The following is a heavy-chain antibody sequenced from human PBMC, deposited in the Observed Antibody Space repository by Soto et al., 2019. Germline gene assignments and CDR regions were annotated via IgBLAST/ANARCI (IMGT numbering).Heavy chain of an antibody. D-gene: IGHD1-1*01. CDR2: VYYTGST. V-gene: IGHV4-30-4*01. J-gene: IGHJ5*02. Sequence: SETLSLTCTVSGASIRSTDYYWSWIRQAPGKGLEWIGYVYYTGSTYYNPSLMSRLTISVDTSKNQFSLKLTSVTAAETAVYYCVRTPTERAAAPHCFDRWGQGTQVTVSS. CDR1: GASIRSTDYY. CDR3: VRTPTERAAAPHCFDR.